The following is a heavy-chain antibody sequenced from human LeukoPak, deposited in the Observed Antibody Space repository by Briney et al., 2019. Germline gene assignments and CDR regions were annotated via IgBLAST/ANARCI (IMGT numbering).Heavy chain of an antibody. CDR1: GFTFSDYG. V-gene: IGHV3-33*01. CDR2: IWYDGTNK. J-gene: IGHJ4*02. CDR3: ARTRYNSGGGDY. D-gene: IGHD6-19*01. Sequence: GRSLRLSCAVSGFTFSDYGMHWGRQAPGKGLEWVAVIWYDGTNKYYADSVEGRFTISRDNSKNTLYLQMNSLRAEDTAVYYCARTRYNSGGGDYWGQGTPVTVSP.